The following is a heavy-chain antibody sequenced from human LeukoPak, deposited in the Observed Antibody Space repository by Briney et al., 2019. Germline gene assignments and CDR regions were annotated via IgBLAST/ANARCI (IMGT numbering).Heavy chain of an antibody. D-gene: IGHD6-19*01. V-gene: IGHV1-2*06. Sequence: ASVKVSCKASGYTFIHYYFNWVRQAPGQGPEWMGRINVKSGATDYAQKFQGRVTVTRDTSISTAYMELSSLRSDDTAVYYCARVGRESSTGWLDYWGQGTLVTVSS. CDR2: INVKSGAT. CDR1: GYTFIHYY. CDR3: ARVGRESSTGWLDY. J-gene: IGHJ4*02.